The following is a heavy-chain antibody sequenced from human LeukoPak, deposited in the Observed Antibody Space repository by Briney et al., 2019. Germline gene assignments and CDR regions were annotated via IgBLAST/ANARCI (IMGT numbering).Heavy chain of an antibody. V-gene: IGHV4-39*07. CDR2: TYYSGST. Sequence: PSETLSLTCSVSGGSISSSSYYWGWIRQPPGKGLEWIGSTYYSGSTYYNPSLKSRVTISVDTSKNQFSLKLSSVTAADTAVYYCARVDRGSYYDAWDYFDYWGQGTLVTVSS. CDR1: GGSISSSSYY. J-gene: IGHJ4*02. CDR3: ARVDRGSYYDAWDYFDY. D-gene: IGHD1-26*01.